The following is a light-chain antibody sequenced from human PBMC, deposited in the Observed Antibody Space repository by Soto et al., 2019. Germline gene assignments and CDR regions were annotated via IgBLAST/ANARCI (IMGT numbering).Light chain of an antibody. CDR1: QSVSSN. CDR2: GAS. V-gene: IGKV3-15*01. J-gene: IGKJ4*01. CDR3: QQYNKWPLT. Sequence: EIVMTQSPATLSVSPGERATLSCRASQSVSSNLAWYQQKPGQAPRLLIYGASTRATGIPVRFSGSGSGTEFTLTISSLQSEDFEVYYCQQYNKWPLTFGGGTKVEIK.